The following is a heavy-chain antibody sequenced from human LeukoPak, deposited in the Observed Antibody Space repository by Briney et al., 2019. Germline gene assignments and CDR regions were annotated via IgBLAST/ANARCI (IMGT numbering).Heavy chain of an antibody. Sequence: GGSLRLSCAASGFTVSSTHMVWVRQAPGKGLEWVSVTYTGGNSYYAGSVKGRYIISRDISKNTLYLQMNSLRAEDSALYYCARGGRGSAAVVAPRSFDIWGQGTMVTVSS. CDR3: ARGGRGSAAVVAPRSFDI. V-gene: IGHV3-53*01. CDR2: TYTGGNS. J-gene: IGHJ3*02. CDR1: GFTVSSTH. D-gene: IGHD3-22*01.